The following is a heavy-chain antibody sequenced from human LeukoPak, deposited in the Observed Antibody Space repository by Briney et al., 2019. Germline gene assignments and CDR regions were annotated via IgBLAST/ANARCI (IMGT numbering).Heavy chain of an antibody. Sequence: SETLSLTCTVSGGSISSGDYYWSWIRQPPGKGLEWIGYIYYSGRTYYNPSLKSRVTISVDTSKNQFSLKLSSVTAADTAAYYCAVDAYGDYDYFDYWGQGTLVTVSS. J-gene: IGHJ4*02. CDR1: GGSISSGDYY. CDR3: AVDAYGDYDYFDY. V-gene: IGHV4-30-4*01. D-gene: IGHD4-17*01. CDR2: IYYSGRT.